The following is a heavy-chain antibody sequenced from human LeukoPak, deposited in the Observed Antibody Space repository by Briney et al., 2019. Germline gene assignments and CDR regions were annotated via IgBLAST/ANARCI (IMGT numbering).Heavy chain of an antibody. CDR3: AREREDIVVVPAATYYYYGMDV. CDR1: GGSISSYY. J-gene: IGHJ6*02. CDR2: IYYSGST. Sequence: PSETLSLTCTVSGGSISSYYWSWIRQPPGKGLEWIGYIYYSGSTNYNPSLKSRATISVDTSKNQFSLKLSSVTAADTAVYYCAREREDIVVVPAATYYYYGMDVWGQGTTVTVSS. D-gene: IGHD2-2*01. V-gene: IGHV4-59*01.